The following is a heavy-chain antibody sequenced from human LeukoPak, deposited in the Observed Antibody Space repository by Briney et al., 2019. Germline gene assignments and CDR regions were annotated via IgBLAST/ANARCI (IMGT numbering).Heavy chain of an antibody. CDR1: GFTFSSYS. V-gene: IGHV3-21*01. CDR2: ISSSSSYI. D-gene: IGHD4-11*01. J-gene: IGHJ4*02. CDR3: ATDYSGIYYFDY. Sequence: GGSLRLSCAASGFTFSSYSMNWVRQAPGKGLEWVSSISSSSSYIYYADSVKGRFTISKDNAKNSLYLQMNSLRAEDTAVYYCATDYSGIYYFDYWGQGTLVTVSS.